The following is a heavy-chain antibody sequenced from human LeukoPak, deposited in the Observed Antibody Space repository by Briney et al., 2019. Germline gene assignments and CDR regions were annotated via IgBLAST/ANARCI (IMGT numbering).Heavy chain of an antibody. J-gene: IGHJ6*03. Sequence: SETLSLTCTVSGGSISSSSYYWGWIRQPPGKGLEWIGSIYYSGSTYYNPSLKSRVTISLDTSKNQFSLKLSSVTAADTAVYNCARGGLAYMDVWDKGTTVTVSS. D-gene: IGHD2-21*01. CDR2: IYYSGST. CDR3: ARGGLAYMDV. CDR1: GGSISSSSYY. V-gene: IGHV4-39*07.